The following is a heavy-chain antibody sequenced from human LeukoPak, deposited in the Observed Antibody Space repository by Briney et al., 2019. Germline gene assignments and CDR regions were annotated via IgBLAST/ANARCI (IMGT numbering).Heavy chain of an antibody. Sequence: GGSLRLSCAASGFTFSSYAMHWVRQAPGKGLEWVAVISYDGSNKYYADSVKGRFTISRDNSKNTLYLQMNSLRAEDTAVYYCARDHFRSSGWSSYYYYYMDVWGKGTTVTVSS. V-gene: IGHV3-30*04. CDR1: GFTFSSYA. D-gene: IGHD6-19*01. J-gene: IGHJ6*03. CDR2: ISYDGSNK. CDR3: ARDHFRSSGWSSYYYYYMDV.